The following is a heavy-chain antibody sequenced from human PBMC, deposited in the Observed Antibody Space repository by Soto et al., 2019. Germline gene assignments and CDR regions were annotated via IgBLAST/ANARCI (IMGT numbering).Heavy chain of an antibody. V-gene: IGHV3-7*01. CDR2: IKHDGSDK. D-gene: IGHD2-2*01. CDR3: AREVPAAPSRRPYYYGMDV. CDR1: GFTFSNYW. J-gene: IGHJ6*02. Sequence: EVQLVESGGGLVQPGGSLRLSCEASGFTFSNYWMSWVRHTPGKGLEWVANIKHDGSDKYYVGSVKGRFTISRDNAKNSLYLQMDSLTDEDTAVYSCAREVPAAPSRRPYYYGMDVWGHGTTVTVSS.